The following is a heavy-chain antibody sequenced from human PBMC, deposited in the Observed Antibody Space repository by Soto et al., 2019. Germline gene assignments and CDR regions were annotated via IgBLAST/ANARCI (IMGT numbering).Heavy chain of an antibody. D-gene: IGHD2-15*01. CDR3: ARGYCSGGTCYRFNFDY. Sequence: QVQLQESGPGLVKPSETLSLTCTVSGGSISSYYWSWIRQPPGKGLEWIGYIYYSGSTNYNPSLKSRATTSVXXSXNXXSLKLSSVTAADTAVYYCARGYCSGGTCYRFNFDYWGQGTLVTVSS. CDR2: IYYSGST. J-gene: IGHJ4*02. CDR1: GGSISSYY. V-gene: IGHV4-59*01.